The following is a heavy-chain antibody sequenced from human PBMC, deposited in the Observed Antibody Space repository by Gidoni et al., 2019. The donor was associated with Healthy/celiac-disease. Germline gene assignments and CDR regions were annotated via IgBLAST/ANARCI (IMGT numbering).Heavy chain of an antibody. Sequence: QVQLQESGPGLVKPSETLSLTCTVSGGSISSYYWSWIRQPPGKGLEWIGYIYYSGSTNYNPSLKSRVTISVDTSKNQFSLKLSSVTAADTAVYYCARNIRYSYGYGAFDYWGQGTLVTVSS. CDR1: GGSISSYY. CDR3: ARNIRYSYGYGAFDY. V-gene: IGHV4-59*01. J-gene: IGHJ4*02. CDR2: IYYSGST. D-gene: IGHD5-18*01.